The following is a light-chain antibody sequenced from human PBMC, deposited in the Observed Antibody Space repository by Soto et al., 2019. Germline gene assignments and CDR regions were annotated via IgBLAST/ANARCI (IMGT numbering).Light chain of an antibody. CDR2: LNSDGSH. CDR1: SGHSDYA. Sequence: QLVLTQSPSASASLGASVKLTCTLSSGHSDYAIAWHQQQPEKGPRYLMKLNSDGSHSKGDGIPDRFSGSSSGAERYLTISSHQSEDEADYHCQTWGAGMVFGGGTKLTVL. J-gene: IGLJ3*02. CDR3: QTWGAGMV. V-gene: IGLV4-69*01.